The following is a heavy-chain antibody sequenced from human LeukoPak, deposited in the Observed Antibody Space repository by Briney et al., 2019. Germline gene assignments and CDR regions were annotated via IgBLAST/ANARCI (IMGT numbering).Heavy chain of an antibody. CDR2: IFYSGTT. V-gene: IGHV4-39*01. J-gene: IGHJ4*02. Sequence: PSETLSLTCTVSGASISSSSYYWGWVRQPPGKGLEWIGSIFYSGTTYYNPSLKSRVTISVDTSKNQFSLKLSSVTVADTAIYYCARRVIAATLDYWGQGTLVTVSS. CDR3: ARRVIAATLDY. CDR1: GASISSSSYY. D-gene: IGHD2/OR15-2a*01.